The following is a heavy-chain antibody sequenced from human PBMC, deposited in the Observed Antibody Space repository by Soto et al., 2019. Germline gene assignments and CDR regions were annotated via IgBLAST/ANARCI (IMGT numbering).Heavy chain of an antibody. CDR3: AREIETYDSSGLNWFDP. CDR2: MNPNSGNT. CDR1: GYTFTSYD. J-gene: IGHJ5*02. D-gene: IGHD3-22*01. V-gene: IGHV1-8*01. Sequence: ASVKVSCKASGYTFTSYDINWVRQATGQGLELMGWMNPNSGNTGYAQKFQGRVTMTRNTSISTAYMELSSLRSEDTAVYYCAREIETYDSSGLNWFDPWGQGTLVTVYS.